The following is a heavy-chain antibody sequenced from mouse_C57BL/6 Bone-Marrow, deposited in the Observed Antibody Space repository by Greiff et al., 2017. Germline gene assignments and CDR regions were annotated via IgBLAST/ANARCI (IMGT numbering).Heavy chain of an antibody. D-gene: IGHD2-3*01. V-gene: IGHV1-54*01. J-gene: IGHJ4*01. Sequence: QVQLQQSGAELVRPGTSVKVYCKASGYAFTNYLIEWVKQRPGQGLEWIGVINPGSGGTNYNEKFKGKATLTADKSSSTAYMQLSSLTSEDSAVYFCAREMGCWGQGTSVTVSS. CDR2: INPGSGGT. CDR3: AREMGC. CDR1: GYAFTNYL.